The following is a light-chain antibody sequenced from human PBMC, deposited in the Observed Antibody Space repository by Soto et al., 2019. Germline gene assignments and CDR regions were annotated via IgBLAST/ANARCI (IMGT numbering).Light chain of an antibody. J-gene: IGLJ1*01. V-gene: IGLV4-69*01. CDR2: LNSDGSH. CDR3: QTWGTGPYG. Sequence: QSVLTQSPSASASLGASVKLTCTLSSGHSSYAIAWHQQQPEKGPRYLMNLNSDGSHTKGDGIPDRFSGSTSGAERYLTISSLQSDDEADYYCQTWGTGPYGFGTGTKLTVL. CDR1: SGHSSYA.